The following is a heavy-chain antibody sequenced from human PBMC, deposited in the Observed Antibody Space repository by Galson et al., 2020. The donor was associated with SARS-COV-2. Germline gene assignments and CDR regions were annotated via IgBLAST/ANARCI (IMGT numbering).Heavy chain of an antibody. CDR1: GYRITDYY. J-gene: IGHJ6*02. V-gene: IGHV1-2*02. Sequence: ASVKVSCKASGYRITDYYMYWVRQAPGQGLEYMGWINHSTGSASYGQKFPDRVNMTSDMSITTAFLKLRGLRFDDTAVYYCVRGLSGDWPYYYFYGMDVWGQGTTVTVSS. D-gene: IGHD2-21*02. CDR3: VRGLSGDWPYYYFYGMDV. CDR2: INHSTGSA.